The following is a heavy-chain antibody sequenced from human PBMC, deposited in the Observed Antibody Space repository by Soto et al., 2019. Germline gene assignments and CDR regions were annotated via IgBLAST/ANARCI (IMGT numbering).Heavy chain of an antibody. CDR3: VKVVDIVATAYFDY. CDR2: ISSNGGST. D-gene: IGHD5-12*01. J-gene: IGHJ4*02. V-gene: IGHV3-64D*06. Sequence: LRLSCSASGFTFSSYAMHWVRQAPGKGLEYVSAISSNGGSTYYADSVKGRFTISRDNSKNTLYLQMSSLRAEDTAVYYCVKVVDIVATAYFDYWGQGTLVTVSS. CDR1: GFTFSSYA.